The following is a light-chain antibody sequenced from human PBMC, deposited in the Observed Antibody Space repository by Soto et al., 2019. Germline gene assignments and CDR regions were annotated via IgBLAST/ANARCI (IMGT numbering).Light chain of an antibody. CDR1: SSDVGGYSY. CDR2: DVS. Sequence: QSALTQPRSVSGSPGQSVTISCTGTSSDVGGYSYVSWFQQHPGKAPKFMIYDVSKRPSGVPDRFSGSKSGNTASLTISGLQAEDEADYYRCSFAGSYTLYVFGTGTKVTVL. V-gene: IGLV2-11*01. CDR3: CSFAGSYTLYV. J-gene: IGLJ1*01.